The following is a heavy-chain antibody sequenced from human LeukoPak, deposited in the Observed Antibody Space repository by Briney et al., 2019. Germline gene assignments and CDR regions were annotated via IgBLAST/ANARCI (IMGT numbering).Heavy chain of an antibody. CDR3: ARDRVYGGADY. V-gene: IGHV3-43*02. D-gene: IGHD5/OR15-5a*01. CDR1: GFTFHNYA. CDR2: TSGDGITT. J-gene: IGHJ4*02. Sequence: GGSLRLSCAASGFTFHNYAIHWVRQAPGKGLEWVSLTSGDGITTYFADSVKGQFTISRDNSKSSLFLQMNSLRTEDTALYYCARDRVYGGADYWGQGTLVTVSS.